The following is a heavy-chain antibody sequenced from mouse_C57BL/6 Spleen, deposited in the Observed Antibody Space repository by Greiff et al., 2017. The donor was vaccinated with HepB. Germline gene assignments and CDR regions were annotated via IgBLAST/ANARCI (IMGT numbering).Heavy chain of an antibody. CDR1: GYTFTSYW. Sequence: QVQLQQPGTELVKPGASVKLSCKASGYTFTSYWMHWVKQRPGQGLEWIGNINPSNGGTNYNEKFKSKATLTVDKSSSTAYMQLSSLTSEDSAVYYCARRGASYYSNYGAMDYWGQGTSVTVSS. V-gene: IGHV1-53*01. CDR3: ARRGASYYSNYGAMDY. CDR2: INPSNGGT. J-gene: IGHJ4*01. D-gene: IGHD2-5*01.